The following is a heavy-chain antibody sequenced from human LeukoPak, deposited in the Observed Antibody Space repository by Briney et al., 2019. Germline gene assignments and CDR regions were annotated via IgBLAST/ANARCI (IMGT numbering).Heavy chain of an antibody. Sequence: VQAGGSLRLSCAASGLTFDDYTMHWVRQAPGKGLEWVSLISWDGGSTYYADSVKGRFTISRDNSKNSLYLQMNSLRTEDTALYYCAKDIRPFRGYYDSSGYYMGYYGMDVWGQGTTVTVSS. CDR3: AKDIRPFRGYYDSSGYYMGYYGMDV. D-gene: IGHD3-22*01. J-gene: IGHJ6*02. CDR1: GLTFDDYT. V-gene: IGHV3-43*01. CDR2: ISWDGGST.